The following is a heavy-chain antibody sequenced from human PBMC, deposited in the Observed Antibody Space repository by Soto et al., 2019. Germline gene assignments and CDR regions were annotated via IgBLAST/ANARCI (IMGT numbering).Heavy chain of an antibody. CDR2: ISDSGGST. J-gene: IGHJ6*02. Sequence: GGSLRLSCAASGFTFSSYGMHWVRQAPGKGLEWVSTISDSGGSTYYADSVKGRFTISRHNSKSSLYLQLNTLRAEDTAVYYCARENVLLGFGESIPSDGMDVWGQGTTVTVSS. CDR3: ARENVLLGFGESIPSDGMDV. D-gene: IGHD3-10*01. CDR1: GFTFSSYG. V-gene: IGHV3-23*01.